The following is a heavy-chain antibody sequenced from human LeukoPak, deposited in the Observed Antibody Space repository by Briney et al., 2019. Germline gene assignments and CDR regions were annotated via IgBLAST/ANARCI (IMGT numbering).Heavy chain of an antibody. CDR2: IDPSDSYT. CDR3: ARHGDGYNYDFDY. J-gene: IGHJ4*02. CDR1: GYSFTGYW. D-gene: IGHD5-24*01. Sequence: GESLKISCKGSGYSFTGYWISWVRQMPGKGLEWMGRIDPSDSYTNYSPSFQGHVTISADKSISTAYLQWSSLKASDTAMYYCARHGDGYNYDFDYWGQGTLVTVSS. V-gene: IGHV5-10-1*01.